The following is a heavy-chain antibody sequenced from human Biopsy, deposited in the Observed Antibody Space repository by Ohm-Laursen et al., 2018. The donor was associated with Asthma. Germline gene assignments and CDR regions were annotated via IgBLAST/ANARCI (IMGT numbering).Heavy chain of an antibody. Sequence: SQTLSLTCAISGGSFTHYFWMWIRQPPGKGLEWIGYINYSGSTFYSPSLESRVTVSVDTSKNQFSLKLSSVTAADTAVYYCARDLSGYCTSSACYGFDSWGQGTLVTVSS. CDR2: INYSGST. CDR1: GGSFTHYF. J-gene: IGHJ5*01. V-gene: IGHV4-31*11. CDR3: ARDLSGYCTSSACYGFDS. D-gene: IGHD2-8*01.